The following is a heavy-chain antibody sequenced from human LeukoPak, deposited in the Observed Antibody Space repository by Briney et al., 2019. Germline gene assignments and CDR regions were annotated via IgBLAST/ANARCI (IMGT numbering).Heavy chain of an antibody. Sequence: SETLSLTCTVSGGSISSYYWSWIRQPPGKGLEWIGYIYYSGSTNYNPSLKSRVTISVDTSKNQFSLKLSSVTAADAAVYYCARVYYSSSYDYWYFNLWGRGTLVTVSS. CDR2: IYYSGST. CDR3: ARVYYSSSYDYWYFNL. D-gene: IGHD6-13*01. V-gene: IGHV4-59*01. CDR1: GGSISSYY. J-gene: IGHJ2*01.